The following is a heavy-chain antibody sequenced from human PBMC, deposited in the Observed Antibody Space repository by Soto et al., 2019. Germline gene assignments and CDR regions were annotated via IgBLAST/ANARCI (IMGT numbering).Heavy chain of an antibody. CDR2: IYHSGST. V-gene: IGHV4-4*02. J-gene: IGHJ5*02. CDR1: GGSISSSNW. Sequence: PSETLSLTCAVSGGSISSSNWWSWVRQPPGKGLEWIGEIYHSGSTNYNPSLKSRVTISVDKPKNQFSLKLSSVTAADTAVYYCARYQGITGTGRFDPWGQGTLVTVSS. CDR3: ARYQGITGTGRFDP. D-gene: IGHD1-20*01.